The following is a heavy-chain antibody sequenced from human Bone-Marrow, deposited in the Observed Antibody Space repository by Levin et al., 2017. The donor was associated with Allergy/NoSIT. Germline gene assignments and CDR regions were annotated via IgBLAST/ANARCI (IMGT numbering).Heavy chain of an antibody. D-gene: IGHD3-9*01. J-gene: IGHJ6*02. CDR3: ARDRTNGILTNYGMDV. CDR1: GFNFSIYG. CDR2: ISSSSSNI. Sequence: GGSLRLSCAASGFNFSIYGMNWVRQAPGKGLEWVSPISSSSSNIYHADSLKGRFTISRDNAKNSLYLQMKSLRAEDTAVYYCARDRTNGILTNYGMDVWGQGTTVTVSS. V-gene: IGHV3-21*04.